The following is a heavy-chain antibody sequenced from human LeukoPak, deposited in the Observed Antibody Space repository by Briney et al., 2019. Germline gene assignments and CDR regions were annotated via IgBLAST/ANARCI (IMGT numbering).Heavy chain of an antibody. Sequence: SETLSLTCTVSGGSISSSSYYWGWIRQPPGKGLEWIGSIYYSGSTYYNPSLKSRVTISVDTSKNQFSLKLSSVTAADTAVYYCARGYTVTAYYYYGMDVWGQGTTVTVSS. J-gene: IGHJ6*02. V-gene: IGHV4-39*07. D-gene: IGHD4-17*01. CDR1: GGSISSSSYY. CDR2: IYYSGST. CDR3: ARGYTVTAYYYYGMDV.